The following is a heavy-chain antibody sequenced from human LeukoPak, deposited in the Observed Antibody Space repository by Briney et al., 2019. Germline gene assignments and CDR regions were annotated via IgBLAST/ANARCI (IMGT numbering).Heavy chain of an antibody. J-gene: IGHJ4*02. Sequence: PSETLSLTCTVSGGSLSSSSYYWGWLRQPPGTGLEWLGSIYYSGSTYYNPSLKSRVTISVDTSKNQFSLKLSSVTAADTAVYYCARHSMDEPATAMDYWGQGTLVTVSS. CDR3: ARHSMDEPATAMDY. CDR1: GGSLSSSSYY. V-gene: IGHV4-39*01. D-gene: IGHD2-2*01. CDR2: IYYSGST.